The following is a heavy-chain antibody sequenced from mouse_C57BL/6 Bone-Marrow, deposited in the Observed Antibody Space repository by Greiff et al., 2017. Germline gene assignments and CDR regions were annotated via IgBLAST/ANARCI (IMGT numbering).Heavy chain of an antibody. CDR1: GYTFTSYG. CDR2: IYPRSGNT. V-gene: IGHV1-81*01. Sequence: QVQLQQSGAELARPGASVKLSCKASGYTFTSYGISWVKQRTGQGLEWIGEIYPRSGNTYYNEKFKGKATLTADKSSSTAYMELRSLTSEDSAVYFCARGVGFITTVVESFLDYWGQGTTLTVSS. CDR3: ARGVGFITTVVESFLDY. J-gene: IGHJ2*01. D-gene: IGHD1-1*01.